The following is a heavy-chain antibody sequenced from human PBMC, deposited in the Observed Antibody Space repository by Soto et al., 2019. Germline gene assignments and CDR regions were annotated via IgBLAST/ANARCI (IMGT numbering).Heavy chain of an antibody. CDR1: GSTFTSYG. V-gene: IGHV1-18*01. D-gene: IGHD1-26*01. J-gene: IGHJ6*02. Sequence: QVQLVQYGAEVKNSGASVKVSCKASGSTFTSYGFSWVRQAPGQGLEWMGWISASNGNTNYAQKLQGRVTMTTATPTGTAYMELRSLRADDTDTYYCARDSVRYWRDSVCYHGYYYYAMDVWGQGTTVTVS. CDR3: ARDSVRYWRDSVCYHGYYYYAMDV. CDR2: ISASNGNT.